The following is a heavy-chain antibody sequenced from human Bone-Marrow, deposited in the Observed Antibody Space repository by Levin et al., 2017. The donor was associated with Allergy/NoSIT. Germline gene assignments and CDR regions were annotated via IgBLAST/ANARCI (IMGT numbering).Heavy chain of an antibody. V-gene: IGHV1-46*01. D-gene: IGHD2-8*02. CDR2: INPLNGNT. J-gene: IGHJ4*02. CDR1: GYIFTRSY. Sequence: GESLKISCEASGYIFTRSYMHWVRQAPGQGLEWMGIINPLNGNTSFAQRFQGRVTLTRDTSTSTVYMELSSLRSEDTAVYYCAKDRDCTGKTCYFSPDFWGQGTLVTVSS. CDR3: AKDRDCTGKTCYFSPDF.